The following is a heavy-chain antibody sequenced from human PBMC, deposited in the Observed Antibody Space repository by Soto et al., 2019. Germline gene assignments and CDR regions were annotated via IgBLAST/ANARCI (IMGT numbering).Heavy chain of an antibody. Sequence: GRSLRLSCAASGFTFSSYAMTWVRQAPGKGLEWVSSISGSGGTKYYADSVKGRSTISRDNSKSTLYLQMNSLRAEDTAVYYCARDRPEGFLERLLPFDYWGQGTLVTVSS. J-gene: IGHJ4*02. CDR1: GFTFSSYA. V-gene: IGHV3-23*01. CDR3: ARDRPEGFLERLLPFDY. CDR2: ISGSGGTK. D-gene: IGHD3-3*01.